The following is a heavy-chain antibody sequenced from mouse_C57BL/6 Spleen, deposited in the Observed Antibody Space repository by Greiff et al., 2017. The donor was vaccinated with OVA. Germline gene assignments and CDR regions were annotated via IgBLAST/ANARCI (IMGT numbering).Heavy chain of an antibody. CDR1: GYTFTSYW. V-gene: IGHV1-61*01. Sequence: VQLQQPGAELVRPGSSVKLSCKASGYTFTSYWMDWVKQRPGQGLEWIGNIYPSDSETHYNQKFKDKATLTVDKSSSTAYMQLSSLTSEDSAVYYCARWDYYGSSIDYWGQGTTLTVSS. J-gene: IGHJ2*01. CDR3: ARWDYYGSSIDY. D-gene: IGHD1-1*01. CDR2: IYPSDSET.